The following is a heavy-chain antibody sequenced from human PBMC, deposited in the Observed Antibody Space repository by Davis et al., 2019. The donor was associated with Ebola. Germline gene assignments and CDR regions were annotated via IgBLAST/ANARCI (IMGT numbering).Heavy chain of an antibody. D-gene: IGHD1-26*01. Sequence: PSETLSLTCTVSGGSLSVDSWSWIRQPPGKRLEWIGSIYYTGSAYYNSSLASRATISVDTSKNQFSLRLTSATAADTAVYYCARDGLWELLHSFDIWGQGTMVTVSS. V-gene: IGHV4-59*12. CDR3: ARDGLWELLHSFDI. CDR1: GGSLSVDS. J-gene: IGHJ3*02. CDR2: IYYTGSA.